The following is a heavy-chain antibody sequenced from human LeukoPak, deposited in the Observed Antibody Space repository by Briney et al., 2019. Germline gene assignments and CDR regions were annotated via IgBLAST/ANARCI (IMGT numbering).Heavy chain of an antibody. J-gene: IGHJ4*02. CDR1: GGTFSSYA. D-gene: IGHD2-2*01. CDR3: ARALTPGYCSSTSCSNPDTAMRYYFDY. V-gene: IGHV1-69*05. CDR2: IIPIFGTA. Sequence: ASVKVSCKASGGTFSSYAISWVRQAPGQGLEWMGGIIPIFGTANYAQKFQGRVTITTDESTSTAYMELSSLRSEDTAVYYCARALTPGYCSSTSCSNPDTAMRYYFDYWGQGTLVTVSS.